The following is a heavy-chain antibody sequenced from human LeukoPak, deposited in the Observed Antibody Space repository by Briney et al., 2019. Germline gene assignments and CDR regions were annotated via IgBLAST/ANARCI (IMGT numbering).Heavy chain of an antibody. Sequence: SETLSLTCTVSGGSLSNYYWSWIRQPPGKGLEWIGYIYYSGSTHYNAALKSRVTMSLDRSKNQFSLNLSAVTAADTAVYYCAGGSLFQHDSSGHFDNWGQGTRVTVST. CDR1: GGSLSNYY. CDR2: IYYSGST. CDR3: AGGSLFQHDSSGHFDN. D-gene: IGHD3-22*01. V-gene: IGHV4-59*01. J-gene: IGHJ4*02.